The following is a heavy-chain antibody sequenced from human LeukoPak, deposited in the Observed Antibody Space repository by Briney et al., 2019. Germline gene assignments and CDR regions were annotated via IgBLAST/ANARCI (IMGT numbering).Heavy chain of an antibody. V-gene: IGHV4-39*07. CDR2: MYYSGST. CDR3: ARMGSGWYYFDY. CDR1: GDSISSSYY. Sequence: SGTLSLTCTVSGDSISSSYYWGWIRQSPGKGLEWIAGMYYSGSTYYNPSLQSRVTISVDTSKDQLSLKLSSVTAADTAVYYCARMGSGWYYFDYWGQGALVTVSS. J-gene: IGHJ4*02. D-gene: IGHD6-19*01.